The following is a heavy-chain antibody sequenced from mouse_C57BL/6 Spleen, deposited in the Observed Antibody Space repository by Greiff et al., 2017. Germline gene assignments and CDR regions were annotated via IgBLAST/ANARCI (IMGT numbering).Heavy chain of an antibody. J-gene: IGHJ4*01. D-gene: IGHD1-1*01. CDR2: IDPSDSYT. CDR1: GYTFTSYW. Sequence: QVQLQQPGAELVRPGTSVKLSCKASGYTFTSYWMHWVKQRPGQGLEWIGVIDPSDSYTNYNQKFKGKATLTVDTSSSTAYMQLSSLTSEDSAVYYCARGYGSSYYAMDYWGQGTSVTVSS. CDR3: ARGYGSSYYAMDY. V-gene: IGHV1-59*01.